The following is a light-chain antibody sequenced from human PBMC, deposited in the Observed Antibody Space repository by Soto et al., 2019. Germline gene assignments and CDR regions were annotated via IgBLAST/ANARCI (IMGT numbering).Light chain of an antibody. Sequence: SYELTQAPSVSVASGQTARITCGGDNIGSRSVHWYQQKPGQAPILVIYDDSDRPSGIPERFSGSNSGNTATLTISRVEAGDEADYYCQVWDSSSDHRVFGGGTKVTVL. CDR1: NIGSRS. V-gene: IGLV3-21*02. J-gene: IGLJ3*02. CDR2: DDS. CDR3: QVWDSSSDHRV.